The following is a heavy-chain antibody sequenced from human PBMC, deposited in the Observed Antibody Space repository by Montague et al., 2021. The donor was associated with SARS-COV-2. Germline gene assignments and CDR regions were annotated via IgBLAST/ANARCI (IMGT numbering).Heavy chain of an antibody. CDR3: ARSGSPSYSSSPFDY. CDR2: VYYSGST. D-gene: IGHD6-13*01. V-gene: IGHV4-31*03. CDR1: GGSISSGGYY. J-gene: IGHJ4*02. Sequence: TRSLTCIVSGGSISSGGYYWSWIRQHPGKGLEWIGYVYYSGSTYYNPSLKSRLSISLDTSKNHFSLRLSSVTAADTAVYYCARSGSPSYSSSPFDYWGQGPLVTVSS.